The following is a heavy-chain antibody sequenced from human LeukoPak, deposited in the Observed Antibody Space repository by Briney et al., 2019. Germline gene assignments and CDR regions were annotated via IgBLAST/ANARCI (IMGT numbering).Heavy chain of an antibody. CDR3: SRVGSSGWPNYFDS. D-gene: IGHD6-19*01. Sequence: GGSLRLSCAASGFTFSSYDMHWVRQATGKGLEWVSVIGTSGDTYYAGSVKGRFTISRENAKNSLYLQMNSLTAGDTAVYFCSRVGSSGWPNYFDSWGQGTLVT. V-gene: IGHV3-13*04. CDR2: IGTSGDT. CDR1: GFTFSSYD. J-gene: IGHJ4*02.